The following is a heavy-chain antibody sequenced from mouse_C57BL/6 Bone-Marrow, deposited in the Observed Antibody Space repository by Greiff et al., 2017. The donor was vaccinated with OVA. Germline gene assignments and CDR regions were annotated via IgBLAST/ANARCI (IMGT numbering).Heavy chain of an antibody. Sequence: VQLKQSGAELVKPGASVKISCKASGYAFSSYWMNWVKQRPGKGLEWIGQIYPGDGDTNYNGKFKGKATLTADKSSSTAYMQLSSLTSEDSAVYFCARSELGRPYYFDYWGQGTTLTVSS. V-gene: IGHV1-80*01. D-gene: IGHD4-1*01. CDR1: GYAFSSYW. J-gene: IGHJ2*01. CDR3: ARSELGRPYYFDY. CDR2: IYPGDGDT.